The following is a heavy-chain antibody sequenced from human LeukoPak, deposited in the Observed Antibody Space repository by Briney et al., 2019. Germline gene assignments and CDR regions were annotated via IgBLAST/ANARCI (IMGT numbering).Heavy chain of an antibody. CDR2: IYHSGST. V-gene: IGHV4-4*02. CDR3: ARHVLGYSSGWYPSAFDI. Sequence: SETLSLTCAVSGGSISSSNWWSWVRQPPGKGLEWIGEIYHSGSTNYNPSLKSRVTISVDKSKNQFSLKLSSVTAADTAVYYCARHVLGYSSGWYPSAFDIWGQGTMVTVSS. D-gene: IGHD6-19*01. J-gene: IGHJ3*02. CDR1: GGSISSSNW.